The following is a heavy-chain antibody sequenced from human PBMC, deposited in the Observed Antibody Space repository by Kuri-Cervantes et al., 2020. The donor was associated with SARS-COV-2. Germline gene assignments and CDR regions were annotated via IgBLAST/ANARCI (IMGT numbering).Heavy chain of an antibody. CDR1: GFTFSNYA. Sequence: GGSLRLSCAASGFTFSNYAMNWVRQAPGKGLEWVSGITGTGHNTYYADSVKGRFTISREKSKNTLYLQMNSLRVEDTAVYYCAKDGFVGGLGSPGRAYFQHWGQGTLVTVSS. CDR3: AKDGFVGGLGSPGRAYFQH. J-gene: IGHJ1*01. V-gene: IGHV3-23*01. D-gene: IGHD2-15*01. CDR2: ITGTGHNT.